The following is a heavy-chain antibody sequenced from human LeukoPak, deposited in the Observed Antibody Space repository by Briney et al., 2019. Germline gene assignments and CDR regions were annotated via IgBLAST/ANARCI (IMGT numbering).Heavy chain of an antibody. D-gene: IGHD3-9*01. CDR3: ARARPETGCIDY. J-gene: IGHJ4*02. CDR1: GGTFSSYA. Sequence: SVKVSCKASGGTFSSYAISWVRQAPGQGLERMGRIIPILGIANYAQKFQGRVTITADKSTSTAYMELSSLRSGDTAVYYCARARPETGCIDYWGQGTLVTVSS. CDR2: IIPILGIA. V-gene: IGHV1-69*04.